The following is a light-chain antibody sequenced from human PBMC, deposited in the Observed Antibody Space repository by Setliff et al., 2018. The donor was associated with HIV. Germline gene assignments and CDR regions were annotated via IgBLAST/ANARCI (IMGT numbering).Light chain of an antibody. CDR2: GVS. J-gene: IGLJ1*01. CDR3: TSYTSSYTLV. CDR1: SSDVGGYNY. V-gene: IGLV2-14*01. Sequence: QSALAQPASVSGSPGQSITISCTGTSSDVGGYNYVSWYQQHPGKAPKVMIYGVSNRPSGVSNRFSGSKSGNTASLTISGLQAEDEADYPCTSYTSSYTLVFGTGTNVTVL.